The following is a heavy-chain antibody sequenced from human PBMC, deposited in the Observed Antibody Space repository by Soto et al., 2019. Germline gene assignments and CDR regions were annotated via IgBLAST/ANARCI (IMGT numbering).Heavy chain of an antibody. V-gene: IGHV3-30-3*01. Sequence: GGSLRLSCAASGFTFSSYAMHWVRQAPGKGLEWVAVISYDGSNKYYADSVKGRFTISRDNSKNTLYLQMNSLRAEDAAVYYCARGSARWSQPGVVDYWGKGTLVTVAS. CDR3: ARGSARWSQPGVVDY. J-gene: IGHJ4*02. CDR1: GFTFSSYA. D-gene: IGHD2-15*01. CDR2: ISYDGSNK.